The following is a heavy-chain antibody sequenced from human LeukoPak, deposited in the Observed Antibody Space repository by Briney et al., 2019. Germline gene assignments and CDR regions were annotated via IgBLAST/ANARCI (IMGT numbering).Heavy chain of an antibody. CDR2: ISGSGGST. J-gene: IGHJ4*02. CDR3: AKTLLLLWFGTDDSYFDY. V-gene: IGHV3-23*01. CDR1: GFTFSSYA. Sequence: GGSLRLSCAASGFTFSSYAMSWVRQAPGKGLEWVSAISGSGGSTYYADSVKGRFTISRDNSKNTLYLQMNSLRAEDTAVYYCAKTLLLLWFGTDDSYFDYWGQGTLVTVSS. D-gene: IGHD3-10*01.